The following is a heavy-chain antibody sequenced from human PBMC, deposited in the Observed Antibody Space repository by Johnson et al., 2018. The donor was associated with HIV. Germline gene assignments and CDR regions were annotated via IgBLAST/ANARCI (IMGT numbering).Heavy chain of an antibody. V-gene: IGHV3-30*18. CDR2: ISYDGSHK. J-gene: IGHJ3*02. Sequence: QVQLVESGGGVVQPGRSLRLSCAAPGFTFGSFGMHWVRQAPGKGLEWVAVISYDGSHKNYIDSVKGRFTISRDNSKNTLYLQMNSLRAEDTAVYHCIKDRGRPGTPAALDIWGQGTMVTVSS. CDR3: IKDRGRPGTPAALDI. CDR1: GFTFGSFG. D-gene: IGHD3-16*01.